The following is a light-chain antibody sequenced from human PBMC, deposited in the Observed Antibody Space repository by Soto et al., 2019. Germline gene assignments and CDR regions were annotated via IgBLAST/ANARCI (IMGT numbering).Light chain of an antibody. CDR2: GAS. Sequence: EIVMTQSPATLSVSPGGRATLSCRASQSVSSNLAWYQQKPGQAPRLLIYGASSRATGIPDTFTGSGSGTDFTLTISRLEPEDFAVYYCQQYGSSPPITFGQGTRLEIK. CDR1: QSVSSN. J-gene: IGKJ5*01. V-gene: IGKV3-20*01. CDR3: QQYGSSPPIT.